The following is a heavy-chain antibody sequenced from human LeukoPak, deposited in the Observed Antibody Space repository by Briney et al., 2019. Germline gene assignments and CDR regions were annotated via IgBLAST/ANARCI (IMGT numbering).Heavy chain of an antibody. J-gene: IGHJ3*02. Sequence: SGPALVKPTQTLTLTCTFSGFSLSTSGMCVSWIRQPPGKALEWLARIDWDDDEYYSLSLKTRLTISKDTSKNQVVLTMTNMDPVDTATYYCVRIRYSGSWDRAFDIWGQGTMVTVSS. CDR3: VRIRYSGSWDRAFDI. CDR1: GFSLSTSGMC. D-gene: IGHD5-12*01. CDR2: IDWDDDE. V-gene: IGHV2-70*11.